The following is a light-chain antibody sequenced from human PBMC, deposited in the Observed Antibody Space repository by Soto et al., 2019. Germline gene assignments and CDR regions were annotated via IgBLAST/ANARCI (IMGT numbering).Light chain of an antibody. CDR3: QQHEDLPLT. Sequence: DIQMTQSPSSLSPSVGDRVTITCQASQGITKSLNWYQQKPGKAPKLLIYDASILETGVPSRFTGSGSGTDFTFTISGLQPEDIATYYCQQHEDLPLTFGPGTKVNIK. V-gene: IGKV1-33*01. J-gene: IGKJ3*01. CDR1: QGITKS. CDR2: DAS.